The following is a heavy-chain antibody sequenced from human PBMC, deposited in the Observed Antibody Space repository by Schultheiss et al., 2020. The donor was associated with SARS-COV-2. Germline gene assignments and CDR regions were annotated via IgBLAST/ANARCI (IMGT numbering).Heavy chain of an antibody. V-gene: IGHV1-46*01. CDR3: TSPSGYDTNFDY. D-gene: IGHD5-12*01. Sequence: ASVKVSCKASGYTFTSYYMHWVRQAPGQGLEWMGIINPSGGSTSYAQKFQGRVTMTRDTSTSTVYMELSSLKTEDTAVYYCTSPSGYDTNFDYWGQGTLVTVSS. CDR1: GYTFTSYY. J-gene: IGHJ4*02. CDR2: INPSGGST.